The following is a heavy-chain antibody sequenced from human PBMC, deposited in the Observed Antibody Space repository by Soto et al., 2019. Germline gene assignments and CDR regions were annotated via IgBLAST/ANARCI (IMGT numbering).Heavy chain of an antibody. J-gene: IGHJ4*02. V-gene: IGHV4-34*01. CDR2: INHSGST. CDR3: ARGRVPGIAAAKGFGY. Sequence: QVQLQQWGAGLLKPSETLSLTCAVYGGSFSGYYWSWIRQPPGKGLEWIGEINHSGSTNYNPSLMRRVSISADTSKNQFSLKLSSVTAADTTVYYCARGRVPGIAAAKGFGYWGQGTLVTVSS. CDR1: GGSFSGYY. D-gene: IGHD6-13*01.